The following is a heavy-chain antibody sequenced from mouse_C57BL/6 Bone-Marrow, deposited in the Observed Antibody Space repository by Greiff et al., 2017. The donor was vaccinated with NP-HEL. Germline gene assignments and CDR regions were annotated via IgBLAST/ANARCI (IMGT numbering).Heavy chain of an antibody. CDR2: ISYDGSN. CDR3: ARGPDYYFDV. Sequence: VQLKESGPGLVKPSQSLSLTCSVTGYSITSGYYWNWIRQFPGNKLEWMGYISYDGSNNYNPSLKNRISITRDTSKNQFFLKLNSVTTEDTATYYCARGPDYYFDVWGTGTTVTVSS. V-gene: IGHV3-6*01. J-gene: IGHJ1*03. D-gene: IGHD2-4*01. CDR1: GYSITSGYY.